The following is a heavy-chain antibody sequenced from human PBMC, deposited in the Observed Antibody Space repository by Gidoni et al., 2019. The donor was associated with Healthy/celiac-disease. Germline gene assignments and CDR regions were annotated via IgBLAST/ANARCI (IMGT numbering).Heavy chain of an antibody. CDR1: GGSISSSSYY. J-gene: IGHJ5*02. CDR2: IYYSGST. V-gene: IGHV4-39*01. CDR3: ARGITMIVVVIPTLYNWFDP. D-gene: IGHD3-22*01. Sequence: QLQLQESGPGLVKPSETLSLTCTVPGGSISSSSYYWGWIRQPPGKGLEWIGSIYYSGSTYYHPSLKSRVTISVDTSKNQFSLKLSSVTAADTAVYYCARGITMIVVVIPTLYNWFDPWGQGTLVTVSS.